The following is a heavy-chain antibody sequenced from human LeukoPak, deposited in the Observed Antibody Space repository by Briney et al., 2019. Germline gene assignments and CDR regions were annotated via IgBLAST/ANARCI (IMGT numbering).Heavy chain of an antibody. CDR2: INHSGST. J-gene: IGHJ3*02. Sequence: PSETLSLTCAVYGGSFSGYYWSWIRQPPGKGLEWIGEINHSGSTNYNPSLKSRVTISVDTSKNQFSLRLSSVTAADTAVYYCALGGLRTDAFDIWGQGTMVTVSS. CDR1: GGSFSGYY. CDR3: ALGGLRTDAFDI. D-gene: IGHD4-17*01. V-gene: IGHV4-34*01.